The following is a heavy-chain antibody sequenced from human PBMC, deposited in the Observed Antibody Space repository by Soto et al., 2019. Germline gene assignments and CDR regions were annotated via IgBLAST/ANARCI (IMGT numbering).Heavy chain of an antibody. D-gene: IGHD3-22*01. Sequence: ASETLSLTCAVYGGSFSGYYWSWIRQPPGKGLEWIGEINHSGSTNYNPSLKSRVTISVDTSKNQFSLKLSSVTAADTAVYYCARSPTKYYYDSSGYYFGYWGQGTLVTVSS. CDR3: ARSPTKYYYDSSGYYFGY. CDR2: INHSGST. CDR1: GGSFSGYY. V-gene: IGHV4-34*01. J-gene: IGHJ4*02.